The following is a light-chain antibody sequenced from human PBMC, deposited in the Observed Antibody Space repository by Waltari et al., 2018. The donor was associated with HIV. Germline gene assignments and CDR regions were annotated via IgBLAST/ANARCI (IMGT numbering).Light chain of an antibody. CDR3: AAWDDSLRGFYV. CDR1: SSHIGSNY. V-gene: IGLV1-47*01. Sequence: QSVLTQPPSASGTPGQRVTIYCSGSSSHIGSNYVYWYQQLPGTAPKLLIYRNNQRPSGVPDRFSGSKSGTSASLAISGLRSEDEADYYCAAWDDSLRGFYVFGTGTKVTVL. J-gene: IGLJ1*01. CDR2: RNN.